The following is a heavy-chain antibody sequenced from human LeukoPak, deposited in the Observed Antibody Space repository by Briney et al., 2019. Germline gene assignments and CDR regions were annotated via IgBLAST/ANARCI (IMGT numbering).Heavy chain of an antibody. J-gene: IGHJ4*02. CDR2: VNLQGST. CDR1: GGSISNTNW. Sequence: SETLSLTCGVSGGSISNTNWWTWFRHPPGTGLEWIGEVNLQGSTNYNPSLKSRVAISVDKSENHISLKLTSVTAADTAVYYCAREGGPYRPLDYSGQGTLVTVAS. CDR3: AREGGPYRPLDY. V-gene: IGHV4-4*02.